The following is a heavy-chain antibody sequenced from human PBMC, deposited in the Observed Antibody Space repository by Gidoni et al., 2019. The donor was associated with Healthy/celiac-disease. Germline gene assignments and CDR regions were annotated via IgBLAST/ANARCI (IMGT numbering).Heavy chain of an antibody. CDR2: IYHSGST. CDR3: ARGTFGITFGGVSLRPPYYFDY. Sequence: QVQLQESGPGLVKPSGTLSLTCAVSGGSISSSNWWSWVRQPPGKGLEWIGEIYHSGSTNYNPSLKSRVTISVDKSKNQFSLKLSSVTAADTAVYYCARGTFGITFGGVSLRPPYYFDYWGQGTLVTVSS. CDR1: GGSISSSNW. J-gene: IGHJ4*02. D-gene: IGHD3-16*01. V-gene: IGHV4-4*02.